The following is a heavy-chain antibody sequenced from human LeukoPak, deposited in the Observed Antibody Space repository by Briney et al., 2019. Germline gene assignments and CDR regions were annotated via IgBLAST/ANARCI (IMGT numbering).Heavy chain of an antibody. J-gene: IGHJ4*02. CDR1: GGSISSYY. CDR2: IYTSGST. CDR3: ARSSPHYYDSSGYYWEFDY. Sequence: PSETLSLTCTVSGGSISSYYWSWIRQPAGKGLEWIGRIYTSGSTNYNPSLKSRVTMSVDTSKNQFSLKLSSVTAADTVVYYCARSSPHYYDSSGYYWEFDYWGQGTLVTVSS. V-gene: IGHV4-4*07. D-gene: IGHD3-22*01.